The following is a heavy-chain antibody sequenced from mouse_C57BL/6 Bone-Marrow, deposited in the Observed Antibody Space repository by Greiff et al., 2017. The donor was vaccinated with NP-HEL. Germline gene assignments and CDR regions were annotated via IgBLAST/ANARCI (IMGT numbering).Heavy chain of an antibody. CDR1: GFTFSDYG. CDR3: ARRGITTVAPRGHWYFDV. D-gene: IGHD1-1*01. CDR2: ISSGSSTI. V-gene: IGHV5-17*01. Sequence: EVQLQESGGGLVKPGGSLKLSCAASGFTFSDYGMHWVRQAPEKGLEWVAYISSGSSTIYYADTVKGRFPLSRDNAKNTLFLQMTSLRSEDTAMYDCARRGITTVAPRGHWYFDVWGTGTTVTVSP. J-gene: IGHJ1*03.